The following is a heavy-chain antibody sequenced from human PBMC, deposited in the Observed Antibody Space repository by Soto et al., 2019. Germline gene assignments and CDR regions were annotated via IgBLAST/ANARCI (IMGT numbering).Heavy chain of an antibody. Sequence: GGSLRLSCAASGFTVSSNYMSWVRQAPGKGLEWVSVIYSGGSTYYADSVKGRFTISRDNSKNTLYLQMNSLRAEDTAVYYCAREYSGGPSFDYWGQGTLVTVSS. CDR3: AREYSGGPSFDY. D-gene: IGHD2-21*01. V-gene: IGHV3-66*01. J-gene: IGHJ4*02. CDR1: GFTVSSNY. CDR2: IYSGGST.